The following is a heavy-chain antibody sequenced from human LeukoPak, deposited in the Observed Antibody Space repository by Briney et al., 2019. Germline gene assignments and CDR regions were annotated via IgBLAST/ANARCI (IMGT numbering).Heavy chain of an antibody. J-gene: IGHJ4*02. V-gene: IGHV3-9*01. CDR1: GFTFDDYA. CDR3: AKDWVAAAGRFDY. D-gene: IGHD6-13*01. CDR2: ISWNSGSI. Sequence: GGSLRLSRAASGFTFDDYAMHWVRQAPGKGLEWVSGISWNSGSIGYADSVKGRFTISRDNAKHSLYLQMNSLRAEDTALYYCAKDWVAAAGRFDYWGQGTLVTVSS.